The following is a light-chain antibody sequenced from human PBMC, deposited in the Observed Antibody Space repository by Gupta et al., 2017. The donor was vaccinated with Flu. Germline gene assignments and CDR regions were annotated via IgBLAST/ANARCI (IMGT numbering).Light chain of an antibody. V-gene: IGLV6-57*01. CDR1: SGSIASNY. CDR2: EDN. CDR3: QSYDSSSRV. Sequence: FLLTQPHSVSESPGKTVTISCTGSSGSIASNYVQWYQQRPCSSPTTVIYEDNQRPSGVPDRFSGSIHSSSNAAALTISGLKTEDEANYYCQSYDSSSRVFGGGTKLTVL. J-gene: IGLJ3*02.